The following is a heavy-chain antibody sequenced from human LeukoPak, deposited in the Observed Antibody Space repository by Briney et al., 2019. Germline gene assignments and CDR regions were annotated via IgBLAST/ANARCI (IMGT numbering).Heavy chain of an antibody. D-gene: IGHD5-18*01. J-gene: IGHJ3*02. CDR1: GGSISTSNYY. CDR3: AKSYGYGLIDI. Sequence: PSETLSLTCTVSGGSISTSNYYWGWIRQPPGKGLEWIGNIFYSGSTYYGPSLKSRLTISLDTSRNQFSLKLNSVTAADTAVYYCAKSYGYGLIDIWGQGTMVTVSS. V-gene: IGHV4-39*07. CDR2: IFYSGST.